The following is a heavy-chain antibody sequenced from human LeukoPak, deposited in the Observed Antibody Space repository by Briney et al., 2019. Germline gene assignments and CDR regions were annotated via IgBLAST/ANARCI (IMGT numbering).Heavy chain of an antibody. D-gene: IGHD6-13*01. V-gene: IGHV4-34*01. J-gene: IGHJ4*02. CDR3: ARESYSSSWYGDYFDY. CDR2: INHSGST. CDR1: GGSFSGYY. Sequence: SETLSLTCAVYGGSFSGYYWSWIRQPPGKGLEWIGEINHSGSTKYNRSLKSRVTISVDTSKNQFSLKLSSVTAADTAVYYCARESYSSSWYGDYFDYWGQGTLVTVSS.